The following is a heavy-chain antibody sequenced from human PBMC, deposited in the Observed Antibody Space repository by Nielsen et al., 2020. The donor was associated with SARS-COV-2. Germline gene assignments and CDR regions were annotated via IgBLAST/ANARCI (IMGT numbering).Heavy chain of an antibody. CDR2: IPYDGSNK. D-gene: IGHD1-26*01. J-gene: IGHJ4*02. Sequence: GGSLRLSCAASGFTFSSYGMHWVRQAPGKGLEWVAVIPYDGSNKYYADSVKGRFTISRDNSKNTLYLQMNSLRAEDTAVYYCAYSGSYHFDYWGQGTLVTVSS. V-gene: IGHV3-30*02. CDR3: AYSGSYHFDY. CDR1: GFTFSSYG.